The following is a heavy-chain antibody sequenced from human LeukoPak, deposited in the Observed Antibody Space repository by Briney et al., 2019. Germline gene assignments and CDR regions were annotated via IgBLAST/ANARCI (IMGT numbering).Heavy chain of an antibody. CDR2: ISSSSSTT. J-gene: IGHJ6*02. CDR1: GFTFSSYS. V-gene: IGHV3-48*02. Sequence: PGGSLRLSCAASGFTFSSYSMNWVRQAPGKGLEWVSYISSSSSTTYYADSVKGRFTISRDNAKNSLYLQMDSLRDEDTAVYYCALSGYSSSWSPRYYYGMDVWGQGTTVTVSS. CDR3: ALSGYSSSWSPRYYYGMDV. D-gene: IGHD6-13*01.